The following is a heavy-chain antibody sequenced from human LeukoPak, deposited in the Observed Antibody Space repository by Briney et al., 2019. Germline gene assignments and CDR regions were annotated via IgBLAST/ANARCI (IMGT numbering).Heavy chain of an antibody. V-gene: IGHV4-59*05. D-gene: IGHD2-15*01. CDR2: IYYSGST. CDR3: ARLGVVVVAATRSYYFDY. CDR1: GGSISSYY. Sequence: SETLSLTCTVSGGSISSYYWSWIRQPPGKGLEWIGSIYYSGSTYYNPSLKSRVTISVDTSKNQFSLKLSSVTAADTAVYYCARLGVVVVAATRSYYFDYWGQGTLVTVSS. J-gene: IGHJ4*02.